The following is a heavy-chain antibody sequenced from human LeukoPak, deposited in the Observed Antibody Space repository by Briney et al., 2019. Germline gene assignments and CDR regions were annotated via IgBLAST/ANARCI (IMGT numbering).Heavy chain of an antibody. CDR3: AKSGIAAAGSAEDY. CDR1: GFTFSSYE. J-gene: IGHJ4*02. V-gene: IGHV3-30*18. Sequence: GGSLRLSCAASGFTFSSYEMNWVRQAPGKGQERVAVISYDGSNKYYADSVKGRFTISRDNSKNTLYLQMNSLRAEDTAVYYWAKSGIAAAGSAEDYWGQGTLVTVSS. CDR2: ISYDGSNK. D-gene: IGHD6-13*01.